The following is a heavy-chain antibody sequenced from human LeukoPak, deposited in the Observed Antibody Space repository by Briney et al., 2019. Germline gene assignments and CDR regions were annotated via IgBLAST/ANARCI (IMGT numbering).Heavy chain of an antibody. D-gene: IGHD2-8*01. J-gene: IGHJ4*02. CDR3: SRENGAFSPFGY. V-gene: IGHV4-4*02. Sequence: PSGTLSLTCGVSGGSITSTNWWSWVRPPPGQGLEWIGEVSLSGLTNYNPSVSSRVIMARDTSKNHLSLHLTSVTAADTPVYYCSRENGAFSPFGYWGQGYLVTVLS. CDR1: GGSITSTNW. CDR2: VSLSGLT.